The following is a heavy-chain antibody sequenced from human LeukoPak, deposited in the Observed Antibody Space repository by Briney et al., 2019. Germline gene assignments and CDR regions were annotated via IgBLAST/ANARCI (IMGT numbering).Heavy chain of an antibody. CDR3: ARDITIFGWFDP. CDR1: GGSISSYY. J-gene: IGHJ5*02. D-gene: IGHD3-3*01. CDR2: IYYSGST. V-gene: IGHV4-59*12. Sequence: PSETLSLTCTVSGGSISSYYWSWIRQPPGKGLEWIGYIYYSGSTNYNPFLKSRVTISVDTSKNQFSLKLSSVTAADTAVYYCARDITIFGWFDPWGQGTLVTVSS.